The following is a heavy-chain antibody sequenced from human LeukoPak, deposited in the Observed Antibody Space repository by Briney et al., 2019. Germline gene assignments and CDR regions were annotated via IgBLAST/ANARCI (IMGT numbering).Heavy chain of an antibody. CDR2: INHSGST. V-gene: IGHV4-34*01. CDR1: GGSISSYY. Sequence: TTSETLSLTCTVSGGSISSYYWSWIRQPPGKGLEWIGEINHSGSTNYNPSLKSRVTISVDTSKNQFSLKLSSVTAADTAVYYCARGTVADYWGQGTLVTVSS. J-gene: IGHJ4*02. D-gene: IGHD4-17*01. CDR3: ARGTVADY.